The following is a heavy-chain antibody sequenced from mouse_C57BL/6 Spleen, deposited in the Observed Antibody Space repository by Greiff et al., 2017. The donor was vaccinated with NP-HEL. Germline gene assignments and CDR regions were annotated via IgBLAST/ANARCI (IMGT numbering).Heavy chain of an antibody. CDR3: ARQEDYYGSRRQAWFAY. D-gene: IGHD1-1*01. V-gene: IGHV5-9*01. CDR1: GFTFSSYT. Sequence: EVKLVESGGGLVKPGGSLKLSCAASGFTFSSYTMSWVRQTPEKRLEWVATISGGGGNTYYPDSVKGRFTISRDNAKNTLYLQMSSLRSEDTALYYCARQEDYYGSRRQAWFAYWGQGTLVTVSA. CDR2: ISGGGGNT. J-gene: IGHJ3*01.